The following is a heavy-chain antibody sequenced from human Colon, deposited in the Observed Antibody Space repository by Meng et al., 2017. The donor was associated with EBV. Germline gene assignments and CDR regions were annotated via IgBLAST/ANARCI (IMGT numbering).Heavy chain of an antibody. CDR3: ARNYYFDY. CDR2: IGHSGFT. V-gene: IGHV4-39*01. J-gene: IGHJ4*02. Sequence: QSQLQESGPGLVKPSEALSLTCSVSGGSISTSGYYWGWIRQPPGKGLEWIGSIGHSGFTYYTPSLKSRVAVSLDTSKSQFSLMLTSVTAADTAVYYCARNYYFDYWGQGTLVTVSS. CDR1: GGSISTSGYY.